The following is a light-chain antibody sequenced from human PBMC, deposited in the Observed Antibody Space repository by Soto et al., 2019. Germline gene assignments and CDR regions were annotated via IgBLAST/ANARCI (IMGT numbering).Light chain of an antibody. CDR3: KQYGSSPFT. V-gene: IGKV3-20*01. CDR2: GAS. CDR1: QSVSSSY. J-gene: IGKJ3*01. Sequence: ESVLTQSPGTLSMSPGERATLSCRASQSVSSSYSAWYQQKPGQAPRLLIYGASRRANGIPDRFSGSGSGLDFTLTIRTLEPEDFAVYYCKQYGSSPFTFGPGTKVDIK.